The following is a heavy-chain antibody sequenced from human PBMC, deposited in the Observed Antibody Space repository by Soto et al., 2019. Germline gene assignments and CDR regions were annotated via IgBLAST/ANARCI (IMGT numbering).Heavy chain of an antibody. D-gene: IGHD3-10*01. CDR2: IYYSGST. CDR3: ARHYPNPMVPTPWFGELPNWFDP. Sequence: QLQLQESGPGLVKPSETLSLTCTVSGGSISSSSYYWGWIRQPPGKGLEWIGSIYYSGSTYYNPSLKSRVTISVDTSKNQFSLKLSSVTAADTAVYYCARHYPNPMVPTPWFGELPNWFDPWGQGTLVTVSS. J-gene: IGHJ5*02. V-gene: IGHV4-39*01. CDR1: GGSISSSSYY.